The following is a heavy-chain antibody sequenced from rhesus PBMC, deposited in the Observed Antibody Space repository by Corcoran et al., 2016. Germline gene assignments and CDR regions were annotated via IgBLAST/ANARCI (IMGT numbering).Heavy chain of an antibody. CDR1: GGSISSGSYY. Sequence: QVQLQESGPGLVKPSETLSLTCAVSGGSISSGSYYWSWIRQPPGKGLEWIGYITYSGSTSYNPSRKSRVTISRDTSKNQFSLKLSSVTAADTAVYYGARDGSRAGFDYWGQGVLVTVSS. D-gene: IGHD6-31*01. CDR3: ARDGSRAGFDY. V-gene: IGHV4-122*02. CDR2: ITYSGST. J-gene: IGHJ4*01.